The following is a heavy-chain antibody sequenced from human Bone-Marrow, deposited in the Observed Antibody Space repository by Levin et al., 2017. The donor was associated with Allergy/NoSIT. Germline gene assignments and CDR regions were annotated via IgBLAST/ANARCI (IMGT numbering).Heavy chain of an antibody. D-gene: IGHD2-2*01. Sequence: GGSLRLSCAASGFTFSSYGMHWVRQAPGKGLEWVAVIWYDGSNKYYADSVKGRFTISRDNSKNTLYLQMNSLRAEDTAVYYCARGSIVVPNWGDYYYYGMDVWGQGTTVTVSS. CDR1: GFTFSSYG. V-gene: IGHV3-33*01. CDR3: ARGSIVVPNWGDYYYYGMDV. J-gene: IGHJ6*02. CDR2: IWYDGSNK.